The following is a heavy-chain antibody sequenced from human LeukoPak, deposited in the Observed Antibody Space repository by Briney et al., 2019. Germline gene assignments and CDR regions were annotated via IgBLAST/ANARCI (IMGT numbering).Heavy chain of an antibody. V-gene: IGHV3-53*01. CDR1: GFTVSSNY. J-gene: IGHJ4*02. CDR2: IYSGGST. CDR3: ARALRTMVRGSTFYYFDY. D-gene: IGHD3-10*01. Sequence: GGSLRLSCAASGFTVSSNYMSWVRQAPGKGLEWVSVIYSGGSTYYADSVKGRFTISRDNSKNTLYLQMNSLRAEDTAVYYCARALRTMVRGSTFYYFDYWGQGTLVTVSS.